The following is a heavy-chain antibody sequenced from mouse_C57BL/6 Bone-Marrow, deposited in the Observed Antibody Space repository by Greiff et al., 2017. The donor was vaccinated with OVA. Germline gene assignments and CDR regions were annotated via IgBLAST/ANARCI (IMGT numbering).Heavy chain of an antibody. V-gene: IGHV5-17*01. CDR1: GFTFSDYG. CDR2: ISSGSSTI. Sequence: DVQLVESGGGLVKPGGSLKLSCAASGFTFSDYGMHWVRQAPEKGLEWVAYISSGSSTIYYADTVKGRFTISRDNAKNTLFLQMTSLRSEDTAMYYCARRGFTTVVAKYYAMDYWGQGTSVTVSS. J-gene: IGHJ4*01. CDR3: ARRGFTTVVAKYYAMDY. D-gene: IGHD1-1*01.